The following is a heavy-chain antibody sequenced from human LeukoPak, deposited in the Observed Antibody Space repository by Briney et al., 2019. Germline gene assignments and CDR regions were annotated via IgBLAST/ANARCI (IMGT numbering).Heavy chain of an antibody. V-gene: IGHV4-34*01. D-gene: IGHD3-22*01. CDR2: INHSGST. Sequence: SETLSLTCAVYGGSFSGYYWSWIRQPPGKGLEWIGEINHSGSTNYNPSLKSRVTISVDTSKNQFSLKLSSVTAADTAVYYCASSYYDSSGYPLPPGFDYWGQGTLVTGSS. CDR3: ASSYYDSSGYPLPPGFDY. J-gene: IGHJ4*02. CDR1: GGSFSGYY.